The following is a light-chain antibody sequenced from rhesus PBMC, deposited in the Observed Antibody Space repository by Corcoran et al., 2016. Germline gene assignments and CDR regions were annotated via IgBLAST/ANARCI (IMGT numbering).Light chain of an antibody. V-gene: IGLV7-76*01. CDR1: TGAVTSSNY. Sequence: QAVVTQEPSLTVSPGGTVTRTCGSNTGAVTSSNYPNWFQQKPGQAPRGLIYNTNTKHSWTPARFSGSLAGVKAALTLSGAQPEDEAEYYCLLYLSGVCIFGAGTRLTVL. CDR2: NTN. CDR3: LLYLSGVCI. J-gene: IGLJ1*01.